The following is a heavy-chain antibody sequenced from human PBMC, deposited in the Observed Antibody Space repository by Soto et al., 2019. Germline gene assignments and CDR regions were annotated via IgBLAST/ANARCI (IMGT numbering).Heavy chain of an antibody. CDR3: AKQPSSGWYGYYFDY. CDR1: GFTFSSHA. D-gene: IGHD6-19*01. Sequence: GGSLRLSCAASGFTFSSHAMSWVRQAPGKGLEWVSAISDSGGSTYYADSVKGRFTISRDNSKKTLYLQMNSLRAEDTAVYYCAKQPSSGWYGYYFDYWGQGTLVTVSS. CDR2: ISDSGGST. V-gene: IGHV3-23*01. J-gene: IGHJ4*02.